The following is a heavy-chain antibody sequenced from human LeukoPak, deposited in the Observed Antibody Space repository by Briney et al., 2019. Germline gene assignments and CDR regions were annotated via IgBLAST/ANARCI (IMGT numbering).Heavy chain of an antibody. J-gene: IGHJ3*02. CDR2: FYYSGST. CDR1: DGSITSSSYY. D-gene: IGHD2-15*01. Sequence: SETLSLTCTVSDGSITSSSYYWAWIRQPPGKGLEWIGSFYYSGSTYYNPSLKSRVTISVDTSKNQFSLKLSSVTAADTAVYYCARGDVVVVAARGLVSDAFDIWGQGTMVTVSS. V-gene: IGHV4-39*07. CDR3: ARGDVVVVAARGLVSDAFDI.